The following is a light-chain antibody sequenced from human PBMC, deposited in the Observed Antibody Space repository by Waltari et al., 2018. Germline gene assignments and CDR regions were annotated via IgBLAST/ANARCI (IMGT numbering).Light chain of an antibody. CDR1: SSDVGGYNY. CDR2: DVP. V-gene: IGLV2-11*01. CDR3: CSYAQTYTLI. J-gene: IGLJ2*01. Sequence: QSALTQPRSVSGSPGQSVTISCTGTSSDVGGYNYVSWYKQHPGEVPKLMFYDVPKRPSGVPARLSGSKSGNTASLTISGLQAEDEADYYCCSYAQTYTLIFGGGTKVTVL.